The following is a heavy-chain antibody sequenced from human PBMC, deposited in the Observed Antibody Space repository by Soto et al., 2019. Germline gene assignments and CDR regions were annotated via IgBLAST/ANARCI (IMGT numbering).Heavy chain of an antibody. CDR2: ISCDGSNK. J-gene: IGHJ4*02. CDR3: EKDQFYYYGSGRSIDY. CDR1: GFTFTSYG. D-gene: IGHD3-10*01. Sequence: PGGSLRLSFAASGFTFTSYGMHGVRRAPGKVLEWVAVISCDGSNKDYADSVKGRLTISRDNSKNMLDLQMNSLRTEDTAVYYCEKDQFYYYGSGRSIDYWGQGTPVTVSS. V-gene: IGHV3-30*18.